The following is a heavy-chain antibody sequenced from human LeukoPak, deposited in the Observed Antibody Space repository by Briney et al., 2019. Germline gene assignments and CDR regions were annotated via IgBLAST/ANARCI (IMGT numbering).Heavy chain of an antibody. CDR2: ISAYNGNT. Sequence: GASVKVSCKAPGYTFTSYGISWVRQAPGQGLEWMGWISAYNGNTNYAQKLQGRVTMTTDTSTSTAYMELRSLRSDDTAVYYCARVVDIVATIEEADNWFDPWGQGTLVTVSS. D-gene: IGHD5-12*01. J-gene: IGHJ5*02. CDR1: GYTFTSYG. V-gene: IGHV1-18*01. CDR3: ARVVDIVATIEEADNWFDP.